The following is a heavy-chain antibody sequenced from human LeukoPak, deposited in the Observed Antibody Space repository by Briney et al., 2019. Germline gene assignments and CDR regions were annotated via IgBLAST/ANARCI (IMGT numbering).Heavy chain of an antibody. CDR3: ARVAARSYYYYYHMDV. D-gene: IGHD6-6*01. CDR2: IIPIFGTA. CDR1: GGTFSSYA. Sequence: SVKVSCKASGGTFSSYAISWVRQAPGQGLEWMGGIIPIFGTANYAQKFQGRVTITADESTSTAYMELSSLRSEDTAVYYCARVAARSYYYYYHMDVWGKGTTVTVSS. J-gene: IGHJ6*03. V-gene: IGHV1-69*01.